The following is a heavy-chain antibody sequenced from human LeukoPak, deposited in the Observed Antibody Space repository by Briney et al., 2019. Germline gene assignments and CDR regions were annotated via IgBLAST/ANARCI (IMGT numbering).Heavy chain of an antibody. CDR1: GFTFSTYA. Sequence: GGSLRLSCTASGFTFSTYAMSWVRQAPGRGLEWVSVISAGGSNTYYADSVKGRFTISRDNSKNALYLQMNSLRAEDTAVYYCAKGGVATIYNYWGQGTLVTVSS. CDR3: AKGGVATIYNY. V-gene: IGHV3-23*01. D-gene: IGHD5-12*01. J-gene: IGHJ4*02. CDR2: ISAGGSNT.